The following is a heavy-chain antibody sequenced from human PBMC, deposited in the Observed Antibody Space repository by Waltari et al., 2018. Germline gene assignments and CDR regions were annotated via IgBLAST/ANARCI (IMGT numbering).Heavy chain of an antibody. Sequence: EVQLVESGGGLIQPGGSLRLSCAASGFTVSSNYMSWVRQAPGKGVEWVSVIYSGGSTYYADSVKGRFTISRDNSKNTLYLQMNSLRAEDTAVYYCAVSGYGALDAFDIWGQGTMVIVSS. D-gene: IGHD5-12*01. CDR1: GFTVSSNY. J-gene: IGHJ3*02. CDR2: IYSGGST. CDR3: AVSGYGALDAFDI. V-gene: IGHV3-53*01.